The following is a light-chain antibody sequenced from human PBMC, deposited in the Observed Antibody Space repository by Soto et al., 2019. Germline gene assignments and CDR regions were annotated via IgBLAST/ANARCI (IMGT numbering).Light chain of an antibody. V-gene: IGLV2-14*01. J-gene: IGLJ1*01. CDR3: CSYAGSYTYV. CDR1: SSDVDAYNF. CDR2: DVS. Sequence: LTQPASVSGSPGQSIAISCTGTSSDVDAYNFVSWYQQHPGKAPKLMIYDVSNRPSGVSDRFSGSKSGNTASLTISGLQAEDEADYYCCSYAGSYTYVFGTGTKVTVL.